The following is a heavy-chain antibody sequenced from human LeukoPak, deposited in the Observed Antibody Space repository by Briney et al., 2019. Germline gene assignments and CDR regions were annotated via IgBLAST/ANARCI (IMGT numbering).Heavy chain of an antibody. J-gene: IGHJ3*02. D-gene: IGHD1-26*01. Sequence: PSETLSLTCAVYGGSFSGYYWSWLRQPPGKGLEWIGEINHSGSTNYNPSLKSRVTISVDTSKNQFSLKLSSVTAADTAVYYCARGGRQGLRGAFDIWGQGTMVTVSS. CDR1: GGSFSGYY. V-gene: IGHV4-34*01. CDR2: INHSGST. CDR3: ARGGRQGLRGAFDI.